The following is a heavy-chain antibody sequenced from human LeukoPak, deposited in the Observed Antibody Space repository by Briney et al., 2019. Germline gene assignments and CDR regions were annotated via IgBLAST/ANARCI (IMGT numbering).Heavy chain of an antibody. Sequence: QSGGSLRLSCAASGFTFSTYSTKWVRQAPGKGLEWVSYISDSGAMYYADSVRGRFTISRENAQDSLFLQMNSLRAEDTAVYYCARDGGYRGYDADCWGQGTLVTVSS. CDR3: ARDGGYRGYDADC. V-gene: IGHV3-48*01. CDR1: GFTFSTYS. J-gene: IGHJ4*02. D-gene: IGHD5-12*01. CDR2: ISDSGAM.